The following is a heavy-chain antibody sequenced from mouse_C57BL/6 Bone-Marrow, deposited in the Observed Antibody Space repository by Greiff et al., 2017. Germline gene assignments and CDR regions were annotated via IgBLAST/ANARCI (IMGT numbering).Heavy chain of an antibody. CDR3: ARNEGTVVAYYLDY. V-gene: IGHV2-9-1*01. Sequence: VQGVESGPGLVAPSQSLSITCTVSGFSLTSYAISWVRQPPGKGLEWLGVIWTGGGTTYNSALKSSLSISKDNSKRQVFLKMNSLQTDDTARYYCARNEGTVVAYYLDYWGQGTTLTVSS. CDR2: IWTGGGT. D-gene: IGHD1-1*01. CDR1: GFSLTSYA. J-gene: IGHJ2*01.